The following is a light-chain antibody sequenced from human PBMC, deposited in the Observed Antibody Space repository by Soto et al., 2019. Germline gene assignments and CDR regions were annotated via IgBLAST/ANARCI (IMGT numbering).Light chain of an antibody. V-gene: IGKV3-20*01. CDR2: GAS. CDR3: QQYGSSAYT. CDR1: QSVSSNF. Sequence: EIVLTQSPGTLSLSPGERATLSCRASQSVSSNFLAWYQQKLGQPPRLLIYGASSRATGIPDRFSGIGSGTDFTLTISRLEPEDFAVYYCQQYGSSAYTLGQGTKLEIK. J-gene: IGKJ2*01.